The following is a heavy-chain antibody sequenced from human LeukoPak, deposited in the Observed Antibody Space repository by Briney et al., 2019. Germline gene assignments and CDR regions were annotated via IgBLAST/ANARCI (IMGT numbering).Heavy chain of an antibody. J-gene: IGHJ4*02. CDR1: GGSVSSGNYY. D-gene: IGHD3-22*01. CDR2: IYYSGST. CDR3: ARVAYYYDSSGYRFDY. Sequence: SETQSLTCTVSGGSVSSGNYYWSWIRQPPGKGLEWIGNIYYSGSTNYNPSLKSRVTISVDTSKNQFSLKLNSVTAADTAVYYCARVAYYYDSSGYRFDYWGQGTLVTVSP. V-gene: IGHV4-61*01.